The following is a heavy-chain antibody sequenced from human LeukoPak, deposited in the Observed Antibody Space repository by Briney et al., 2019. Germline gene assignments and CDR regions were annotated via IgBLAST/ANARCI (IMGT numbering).Heavy chain of an antibody. J-gene: IGHJ5*02. V-gene: IGHV3-11*01. Sequence: GGSLRLSCAASGFTFNDYYMSWIRQAPGKGLEWLSYINIGGTNTHYADSVKGRFTISRDNAKKSLYLEMNNLRAEDTAVYYCATDGAGFDTWGQGVLVTVFS. CDR3: ATDGAGFDT. CDR1: GFTFNDYY. CDR2: INIGGTNT.